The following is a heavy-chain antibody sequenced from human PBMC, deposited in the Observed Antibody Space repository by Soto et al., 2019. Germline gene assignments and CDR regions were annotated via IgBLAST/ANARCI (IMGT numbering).Heavy chain of an antibody. V-gene: IGHV1-18*04. CDR1: GYTFTNYG. Sequence: QVQLVQSGGEVKKPGASVKVSCKTSGYTFTNYGITWVRQAPGQGLTGWGWISAYNGNTNYAQKFQGRVIMTPDTSTTTAYMELRSLRSDDTAVYYCARGPAGGLRGGVSYWGQGTLVTVSS. D-gene: IGHD2-15*01. CDR2: ISAYNGNT. J-gene: IGHJ4*02. CDR3: ARGPAGGLRGGVSY.